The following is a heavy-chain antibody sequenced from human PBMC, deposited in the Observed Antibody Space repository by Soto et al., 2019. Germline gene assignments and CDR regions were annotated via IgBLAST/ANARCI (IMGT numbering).Heavy chain of an antibody. V-gene: IGHV1-18*01. Sequence: QVQLVQSGAEVKKPGASVKVSCKASGYTFTSYGISWVRQAPGQGLEWMGWISAYNGNTNYAQKLQGRVTMTTDTSTSIAYMELRSLRSDDTAVYYCARDCTTVTTPYYFDYWGQGTLVTVSS. CDR1: GYTFTSYG. D-gene: IGHD4-17*01. J-gene: IGHJ4*02. CDR2: ISAYNGNT. CDR3: ARDCTTVTTPYYFDY.